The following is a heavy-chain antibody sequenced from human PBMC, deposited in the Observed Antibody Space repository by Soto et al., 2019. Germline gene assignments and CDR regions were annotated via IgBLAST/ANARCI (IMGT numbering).Heavy chain of an antibody. J-gene: IGHJ3*02. CDR2: FYPGDSDS. CDR1: GYKFTTYW. V-gene: IGHV5-51*01. CDR3: TRHMKSTMTTYGFDI. D-gene: IGHD4-17*01. Sequence: ESLNLSCKGSGYKFTTYWIGWVRQTPGKGLDWMGIFYPGDSDSEYSPSFRGQVTFSADKSVSTAYLQWSSLKASDTAIYYCTRHMKSTMTTYGFDIWGQGTKVTVSS.